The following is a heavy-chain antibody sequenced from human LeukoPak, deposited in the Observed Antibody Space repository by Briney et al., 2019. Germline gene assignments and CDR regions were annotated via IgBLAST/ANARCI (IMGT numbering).Heavy chain of an antibody. J-gene: IGHJ4*02. Sequence: PGGSLRLSCAASGFTFSSYWMSWVRQAPGKGLEWVANIKQDGSEKYYVDSVKGRFTISRDNSKNSLYLQMNSLRTEDTALYYCAKGVSSSGWYDYFDYWGQGTLVTVSS. CDR1: GFTFSSYW. CDR2: IKQDGSEK. CDR3: AKGVSSSGWYDYFDY. V-gene: IGHV3-7*03. D-gene: IGHD6-19*01.